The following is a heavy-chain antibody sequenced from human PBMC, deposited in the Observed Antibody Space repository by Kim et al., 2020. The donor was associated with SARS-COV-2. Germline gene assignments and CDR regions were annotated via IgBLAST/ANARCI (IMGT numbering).Heavy chain of an antibody. Sequence: GGSLRLSCAASGFTFSSYAMHWVRQAPGKGLEWVAVISYDGSNKYYADSVKGRFTISRDNSKNTLYLQMNSLRAEDTAVYYCAREADYYDILTGPNWFDPWGQGTLVTVSS. V-gene: IGHV3-30*04. CDR3: AREADYYDILTGPNWFDP. J-gene: IGHJ5*02. CDR2: ISYDGSNK. CDR1: GFTFSSYA. D-gene: IGHD3-9*01.